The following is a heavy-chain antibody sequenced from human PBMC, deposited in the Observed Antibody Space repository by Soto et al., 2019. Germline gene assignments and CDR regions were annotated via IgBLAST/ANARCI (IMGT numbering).Heavy chain of an antibody. D-gene: IGHD2-15*01. J-gene: IGHJ5*02. CDR2: ISSSSSTI. Sequence: EVQLVESGGGVVQPGGSLRLSCAASGFTFSSYSMNWVRQAPGKGLEWVSYISSSSSTIYYADSVKGRFTISRDNAKNSLYLPMNSLRDEDTAVYYCARADCSGGSCYRLNWFDPWGQGTLVTVSS. CDR3: ARADCSGGSCYRLNWFDP. CDR1: GFTFSSYS. V-gene: IGHV3-48*02.